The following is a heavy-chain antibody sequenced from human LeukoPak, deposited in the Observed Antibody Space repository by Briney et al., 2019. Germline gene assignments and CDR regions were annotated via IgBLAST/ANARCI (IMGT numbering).Heavy chain of an antibody. J-gene: IGHJ4*02. Sequence: GGSLRLSCAASGFSFSNYAVSWVRQAPGKGLEWVSGISESGGSTYYADSVKGRFSISRDNSENTLHLQMNSLRAEDTALYYCAKAIYYDSSGFYYGFDYWGQGTLVTVSS. CDR3: AKAIYYDSSGFYYGFDY. CDR2: ISESGGST. CDR1: GFSFSNYA. D-gene: IGHD3-22*01. V-gene: IGHV3-23*01.